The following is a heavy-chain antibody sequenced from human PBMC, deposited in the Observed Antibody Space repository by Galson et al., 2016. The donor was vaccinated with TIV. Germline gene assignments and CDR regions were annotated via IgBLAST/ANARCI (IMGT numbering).Heavy chain of an antibody. Sequence: SLRLSCAVSGFTLSDYYMVWVRQAPGKGLRWVSYISSTGFLTNYADSVKGRFTVSRDTSKNTLYLHMNSLRPEDTAVYYCAKEAFYRSSAEKIKFHFDYWGQGTLVTVSS. CDR2: ISSTGFLT. D-gene: IGHD6-13*01. CDR1: GFTLSDYY. CDR3: AKEAFYRSSAEKIKFHFDY. J-gene: IGHJ4*02. V-gene: IGHV3-11*06.